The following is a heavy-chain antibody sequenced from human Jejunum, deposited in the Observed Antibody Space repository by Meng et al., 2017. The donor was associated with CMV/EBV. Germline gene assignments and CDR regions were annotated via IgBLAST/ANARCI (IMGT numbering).Heavy chain of an antibody. CDR2: IKHSGGT. CDR1: GGSLSSHD. V-gene: IGHV4-34*01. Sequence: VYGGSLSSHDWNWIRQPPGKRLEWIGEIKHSGGTNYNPSLQSRVTISLDTSKNQMSLKVISVTAADTAVYYCASSSGWYEGYYFDNWGQGTLVTVSS. J-gene: IGHJ4*02. D-gene: IGHD6-19*01. CDR3: ASSSGWYEGYYFDN.